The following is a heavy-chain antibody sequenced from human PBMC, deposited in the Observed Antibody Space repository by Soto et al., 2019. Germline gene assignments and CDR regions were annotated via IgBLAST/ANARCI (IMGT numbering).Heavy chain of an antibody. V-gene: IGHV3-21*01. CDR1: GFTFSRDS. D-gene: IGHD3-10*02. CDR2: ISSSSSYI. J-gene: IGHJ6*03. Sequence: PGGSLRLSCAASGFTFSRDSMYWVRQAPGKGLEWVSSISSSSSYIYYADSVKGRFTISRDNAKNSLYLQMNSLRAEDTAVYYCARRVRPHFYSTVVSGKGTTVTLSS. CDR3: ARRVRPHFYSTVV.